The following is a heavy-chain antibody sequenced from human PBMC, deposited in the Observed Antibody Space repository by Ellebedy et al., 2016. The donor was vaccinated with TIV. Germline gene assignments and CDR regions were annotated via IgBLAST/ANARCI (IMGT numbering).Heavy chain of an antibody. J-gene: IGHJ4*02. V-gene: IGHV3-23*01. CDR3: ATEQSPYYEILTGSFDY. CDR1: GFTFSSYA. CDR2: ISGSGDTT. D-gene: IGHD3-9*01. Sequence: PGGSLRLSCAASGFTFSSYAMNWVRQAPGKGLEWVSAISGSGDTTYYADSVKGRFTISRDNSKSTLYLEMKSLRVEDTAVYYCATEQSPYYEILTGSFDYWGQGALVTVSS.